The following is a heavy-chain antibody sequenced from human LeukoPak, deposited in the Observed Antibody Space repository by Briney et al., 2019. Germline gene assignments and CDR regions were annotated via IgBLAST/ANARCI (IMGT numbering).Heavy chain of an antibody. CDR3: ARGRITMIREDAFDI. Sequence: ASVKVSCKASENTFTNYYMHWVRQAPGQGLEWLGIINPNGDRTNYAQTFQGRVTMTRDTSTSTVYMELSSLRSEDTAVYYCARGRITMIREDAFDIWGQGTMVTVSS. D-gene: IGHD3-22*01. CDR2: INPNGDRT. V-gene: IGHV1-46*01. J-gene: IGHJ3*02. CDR1: ENTFTNYY.